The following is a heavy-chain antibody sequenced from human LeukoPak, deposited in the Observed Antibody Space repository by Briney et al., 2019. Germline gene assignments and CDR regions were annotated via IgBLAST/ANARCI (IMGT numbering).Heavy chain of an antibody. CDR1: GGSFSGYY. D-gene: IGHD1-1*01. J-gene: IGHJ5*02. Sequence: SETLSLTCAVYGGSFSGYYWSWIRQPPGKGLEWIGEINHSGSTNYNPSLKSRVTISVDTSKNQFSLKLSSVTAADTAVYYCARGERLGWFDPWGQGTLVTVSS. CDR2: INHSGST. CDR3: ARGERLGWFDP. V-gene: IGHV4-34*01.